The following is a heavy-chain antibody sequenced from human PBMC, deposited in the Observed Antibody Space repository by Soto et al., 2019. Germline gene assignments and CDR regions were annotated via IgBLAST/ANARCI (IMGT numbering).Heavy chain of an antibody. V-gene: IGHV4-39*01. D-gene: IGHD4-17*01. CDR1: GGSISSSSYY. CDR3: AGSDYGDYQFAY. CDR2: IYYSGST. J-gene: IGHJ4*02. Sequence: SETLSLTCTVSGGSISSSSYYWGWIRQPPGKGLEWIGSIYYSGSTYYNPSLKSRVTISVDTSKNQFSPKLSSVTAADTAVYYCAGSDYGDYQFAYWGQGTLVTVSS.